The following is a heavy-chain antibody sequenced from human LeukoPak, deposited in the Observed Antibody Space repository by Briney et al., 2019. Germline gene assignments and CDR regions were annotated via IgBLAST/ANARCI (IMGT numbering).Heavy chain of an antibody. V-gene: IGHV1-69*05. CDR1: GGTFSSYA. J-gene: IGHJ5*02. CDR3: ARDQSRYSSSWYYTPDWFDP. D-gene: IGHD6-13*01. Sequence: SVKVSCKASGGTFSSYAISWVRQAPGQGLEWMGGIIPIFGTANYAQKFQGRVTITTDESTSTAYMELSSLRSEDTAVYYCARDQSRYSSSWYYTPDWFDPWGQGTLVTVSS. CDR2: IIPIFGTA.